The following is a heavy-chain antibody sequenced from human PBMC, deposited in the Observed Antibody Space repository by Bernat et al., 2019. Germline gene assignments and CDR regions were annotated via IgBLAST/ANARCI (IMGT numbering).Heavy chain of an antibody. CDR3: ARGRGRVDYYGSRGYYYGSGVFDP. J-gene: IGHJ5*02. D-gene: IGHD3-22*01. CDR1: GGSFSGYY. V-gene: IGHV4-34*01. Sequence: QVQLQQWGAGLLKLSETLSLTCAAYGGSFSGYYWSWNRQPPGKGLEWSGEINHGGSTNYNPSPKGRVTISVDPSKNQFSLKLGSVTTAESAVNYCARGRGRVDYYGSRGYYYGSGVFDPWGQGTLVTVSS. CDR2: INHGGST.